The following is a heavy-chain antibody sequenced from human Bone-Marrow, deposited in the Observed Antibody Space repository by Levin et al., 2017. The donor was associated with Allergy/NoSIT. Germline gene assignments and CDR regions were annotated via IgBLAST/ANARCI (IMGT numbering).Heavy chain of an antibody. V-gene: IGHV1-46*01. Sequence: ASVKVSCKASGYTFTSYYMHWVRQAPGQGLEWMGIINPSGGSTSYAQKFQGRVTMTRDTSTSTVYMELSSLRSEDTAVYYCARVMGYCSGGSCHEDDYWGQGTLVTVSS. CDR2: INPSGGST. D-gene: IGHD2-15*01. CDR1: GYTFTSYY. J-gene: IGHJ4*02. CDR3: ARVMGYCSGGSCHEDDY.